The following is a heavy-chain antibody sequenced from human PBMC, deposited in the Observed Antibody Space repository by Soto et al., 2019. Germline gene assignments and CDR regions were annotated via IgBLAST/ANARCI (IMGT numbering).Heavy chain of an antibody. V-gene: IGHV1-46*03. Sequence: GASVKVSCKASGYTFTSYYMHWVRQAPGQGLEWMGIINPSGGSTSYAQKFQGRVTMTRDTSTSTVYMELSSLRSEDTAVYYCARVGGAYCSGGSCYRPLGYWGQGTLVTVSS. D-gene: IGHD2-15*01. CDR3: ARVGGAYCSGGSCYRPLGY. J-gene: IGHJ4*02. CDR2: INPSGGST. CDR1: GYTFTSYY.